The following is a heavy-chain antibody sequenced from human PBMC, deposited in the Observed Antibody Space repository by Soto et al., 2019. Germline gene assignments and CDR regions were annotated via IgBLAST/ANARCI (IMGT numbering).Heavy chain of an antibody. CDR2: INPSGGST. CDR1: GYTFTSYY. V-gene: IGHV1-46*01. J-gene: IGHJ4*02. CDR3: ARDMVRVVIIRRGLDY. D-gene: IGHD3-10*01. Sequence: QVQLVQSGAEVKKPGASVKVSCKASGYTFTSYYMHWVRQAPGQGLEWMGIINPSGGSTSYAQKFQGRVTMTRDTSTSTVYMELSSLRSEDTAVYYCARDMVRVVIIRRGLDYWGQGTLVTVSS.